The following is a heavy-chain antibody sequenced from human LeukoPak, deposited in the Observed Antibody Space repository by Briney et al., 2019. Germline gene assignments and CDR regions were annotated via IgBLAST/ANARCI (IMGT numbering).Heavy chain of an antibody. CDR3: ARDRSGYYPYHFDY. V-gene: IGHV3-66*03. J-gene: IGHJ4*02. CDR2: IYSSGST. CDR1: GFTVSSNY. Sequence: GGSLRLSCAASGFTVSSNYMSWVRQAPGKGLEWVSVIYSSGSTYYADSVKGRFTISRDNSKNTLYLQMNSLRAEDTAVYYCARDRSGYYPYHFDYWGQGTLVTVSS. D-gene: IGHD3-22*01.